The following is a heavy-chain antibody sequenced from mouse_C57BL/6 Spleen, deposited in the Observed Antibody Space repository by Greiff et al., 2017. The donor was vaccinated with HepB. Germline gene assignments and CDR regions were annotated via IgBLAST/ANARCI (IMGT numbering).Heavy chain of an antibody. J-gene: IGHJ2*01. CDR3: ARERDLLRSYFDY. V-gene: IGHV14-2*01. Sequence: DVKLQESGAELVKPGASVKLSCTASGFNIKDYYMHWVKQRTEQGLEWIGRIDPEDGETKYAPKFQGKATITADTSSTTADLQLSSLTSEDTAVYYCARERDLLRSYFDYWGQGTTLTVSS. D-gene: IGHD1-1*01. CDR1: GFNIKDYY. CDR2: IDPEDGET.